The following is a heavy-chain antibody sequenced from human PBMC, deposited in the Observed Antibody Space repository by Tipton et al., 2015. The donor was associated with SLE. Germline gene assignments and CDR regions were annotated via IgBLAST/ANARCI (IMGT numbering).Heavy chain of an antibody. CDR3: ARGGRRAY. CDR2: IYYSGST. V-gene: IGHV4-59*12. J-gene: IGHJ4*02. CDR1: GGSISSYY. Sequence: TLSLTCTVSGGSISSYYWSWIRQPPGKGLEWIGYIYYSGSTYYNPSLKSRVTISVDTSKNQFSLKLSSVTAADTAVYYCARGGRRAYWGQGTLVAVSS. D-gene: IGHD1-26*01.